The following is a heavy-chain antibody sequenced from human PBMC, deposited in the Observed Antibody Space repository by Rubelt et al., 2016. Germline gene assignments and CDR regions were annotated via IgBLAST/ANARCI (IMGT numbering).Heavy chain of an antibody. CDR1: GGSFSGYY. Sequence: QVQLQQWGAGLLKPSETLSLPCAVYGGSFSGYYWSWIRQPPGKGLEWIGEINHSGRTNYSTSLKSRVTISVDTSKNQFSLKLSSVTAADTAVYYCATPRYCSSTSCYRERHAFDIWGQGTMVTVSS. CDR3: ATPRYCSSTSCYRERHAFDI. CDR2: INHSGRT. D-gene: IGHD2-2*01. J-gene: IGHJ3*02. V-gene: IGHV4-34*01.